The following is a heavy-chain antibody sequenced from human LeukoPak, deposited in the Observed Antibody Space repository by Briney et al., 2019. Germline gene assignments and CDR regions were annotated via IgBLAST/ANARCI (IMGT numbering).Heavy chain of an antibody. CDR2: ISYGGTNT. Sequence: GGSLRLSCAASGFTFTSYAMAWVRQAPGKGLEWVSSISYGGTNTYYADSVKGRFTISRDTSKSTLFLQMNSLRAEDTAVYYCAGERPSSSWYDYWGQGTLVTVSS. CDR3: AGERPSSSWYDY. CDR1: GFTFTSYA. V-gene: IGHV3-23*01. J-gene: IGHJ4*02. D-gene: IGHD6-13*01.